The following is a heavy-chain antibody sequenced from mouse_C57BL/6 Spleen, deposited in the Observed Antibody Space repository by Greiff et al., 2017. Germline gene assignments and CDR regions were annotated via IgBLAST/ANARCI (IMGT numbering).Heavy chain of an antibody. D-gene: IGHD5-5*01. CDR2: ISYDGSN. J-gene: IGHJ2*01. Sequence: ESGPGLVKPSQSLSLTCSVTGYSITSGYYWNWIRQFPGNKLEWVGNISYDGSNNYNPSLKNRISITRDTSKNQFFLKLNSVTTEDTATYYCASYQYYFDYWGQGTTLSVSS. CDR3: ASYQYYFDY. CDR1: GYSITSGYY. V-gene: IGHV3-6*01.